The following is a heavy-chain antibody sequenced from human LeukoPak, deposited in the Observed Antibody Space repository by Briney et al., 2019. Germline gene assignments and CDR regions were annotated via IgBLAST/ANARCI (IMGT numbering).Heavy chain of an antibody. CDR3: ARVGYDSRGYYFDY. Sequence: GGSLRLSCAASGYTFSSYAMHWVRQAPGKGLEWVAVISYDGSNKYYADSVKGRFTISRDNSKNTLYLQMNSLRAEDTAVYYCARVGYDSRGYYFDYWGQGTLVTVSS. D-gene: IGHD3-22*01. CDR2: ISYDGSNK. CDR1: GYTFSSYA. V-gene: IGHV3-30-3*01. J-gene: IGHJ4*02.